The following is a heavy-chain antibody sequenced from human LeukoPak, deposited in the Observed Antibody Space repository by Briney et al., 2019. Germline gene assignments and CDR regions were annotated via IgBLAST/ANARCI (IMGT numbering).Heavy chain of an antibody. D-gene: IGHD2-21*02. CDR1: GGSISSYY. V-gene: IGHV4-59*01. CDR3: ARVYCGGDCYLAGAFDI. CDR2: IYYSGST. Sequence: TSETLSLTCTVSGGSISSYYWSWIRQPPGKGLEWIGYIYYSGSTNYNPSLKSRVTISVDTSKNQFSLKLSSVTAADTAVYYCARVYCGGDCYLAGAFDIWGQGTMVTVSP. J-gene: IGHJ3*02.